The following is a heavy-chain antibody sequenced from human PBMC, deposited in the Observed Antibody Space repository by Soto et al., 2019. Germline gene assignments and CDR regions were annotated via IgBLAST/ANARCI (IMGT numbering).Heavy chain of an antibody. CDR2: ISGSGVNT. Sequence: HPGGSLRLSCAASGFIFSNYAMSWVRQAPGKGPEWVSSISGSGVNTFYADSVKGRFTISRDNSKNMLYLQMNSLRAEDTAVYYCARELATAPDYWGQGTLVTSPQ. CDR1: GFIFSNYA. J-gene: IGHJ4*02. CDR3: ARELATAPDY. D-gene: IGHD6-13*01. V-gene: IGHV3-23*01.